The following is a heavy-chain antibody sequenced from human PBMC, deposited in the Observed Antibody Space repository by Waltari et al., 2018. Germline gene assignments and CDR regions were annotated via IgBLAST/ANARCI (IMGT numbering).Heavy chain of an antibody. V-gene: IGHV1-24*01. CDR2: FEPEDGET. Sequence: QVQLVQSGAEVKKPGASVKVSCKVSGYTLTELSMHWVRQAPGKGLEWMGGFEPEDGETIYAQKFQGRVTMTEDKSTATAYMELSSLRSEDTAVYYCATSREKTMVRGDYYSGMDVWGQGTTVTVSS. J-gene: IGHJ6*02. CDR1: GYTLTELS. CDR3: ATSREKTMVRGDYYSGMDV. D-gene: IGHD3-10*01.